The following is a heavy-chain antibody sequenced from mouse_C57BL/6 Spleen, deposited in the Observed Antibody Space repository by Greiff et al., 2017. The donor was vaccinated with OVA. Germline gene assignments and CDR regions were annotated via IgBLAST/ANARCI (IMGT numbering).Heavy chain of an antibody. CDR3: ASLPDY. CDR2: IWGVGST. V-gene: IGHV2-6*01. CDR1: GFSLTSYG. J-gene: IGHJ4*01. Sequence: VQLKEPGPGLVAPSPCLYITCTVSGFSLTSYGVDWVRQSPGQGLEWLGVIWGVGSTNYNSALNSRLSIGKDNSKSQVFLKMNSHQTAEAGMYYSASLPDYWGQGTSVTVSS.